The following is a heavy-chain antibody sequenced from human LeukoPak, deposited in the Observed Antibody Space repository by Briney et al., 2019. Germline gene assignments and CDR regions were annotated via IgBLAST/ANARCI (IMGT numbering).Heavy chain of an antibody. Sequence: GGSLRLSCAASGFTFSDYYMSWIRQAPGKGLEWVSYISSSGSTIYYADSVKGRFTISRDNAKNSLYLQMNGLRAEDTAVYYCARDLEGYSWAFDYWGQGTLVTVSS. D-gene: IGHD5-18*01. CDR3: ARDLEGYSWAFDY. CDR2: ISSSGSTI. V-gene: IGHV3-11*01. J-gene: IGHJ4*02. CDR1: GFTFSDYY.